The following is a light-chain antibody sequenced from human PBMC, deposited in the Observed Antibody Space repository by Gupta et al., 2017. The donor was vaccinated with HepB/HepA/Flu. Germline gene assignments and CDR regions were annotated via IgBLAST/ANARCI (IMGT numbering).Light chain of an antibody. Sequence: TLMTQSPATLSVSPGERVTLSCRASQSVSRNLAWYQKKPGQAPRLLIYGASTRATGIPARFIGSGYETEFTLTIRSRQSEDFAVYYCQQYDGPPALTFGGGTRVEMK. CDR2: GAS. CDR3: QQYDGPPALT. V-gene: IGKV3-15*01. J-gene: IGKJ4*01. CDR1: QSVSRN.